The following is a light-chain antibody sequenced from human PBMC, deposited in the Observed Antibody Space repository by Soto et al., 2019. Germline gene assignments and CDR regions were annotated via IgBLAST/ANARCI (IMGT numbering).Light chain of an antibody. CDR1: SSDVGAYNS. CDR3: SSYAASSPYV. J-gene: IGLJ1*01. Sequence: QAVVTQPPSASGSPGQSVAISCTGTSSDVGAYNSVSWYQQHPGKAPKLMIYEVSKRPSGVPDRFSGSKSGNTASLTVSGLQAEDEADYYCSSYAASSPYVFGTGTKVTVL. V-gene: IGLV2-8*01. CDR2: EVS.